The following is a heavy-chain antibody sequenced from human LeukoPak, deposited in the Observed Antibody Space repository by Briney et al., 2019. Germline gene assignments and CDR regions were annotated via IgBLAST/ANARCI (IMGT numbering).Heavy chain of an antibody. V-gene: IGHV3-48*03. Sequence: PGGSLRLPCAASGLSFSSYEMNWVRQAPGKGPEWISYISSTGSAIFYADSVKGRFTISRDNAKNSLYLQMNSLRAEDTAFYYCATKGGFADWGQGTLVTVSS. J-gene: IGHJ4*02. CDR2: ISSTGSAI. CDR1: GLSFSSYE. CDR3: ATKGGFAD. D-gene: IGHD5-12*01.